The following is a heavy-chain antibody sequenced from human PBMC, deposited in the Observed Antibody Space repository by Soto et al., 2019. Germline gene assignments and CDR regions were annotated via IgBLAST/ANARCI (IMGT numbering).Heavy chain of an antibody. CDR3: AKEQTHSEADTSSIFDY. V-gene: IGHV3-23*01. J-gene: IGHJ4*02. CDR1: GFTFSTYP. CDR2: ISASGGST. D-gene: IGHD2-2*01. Sequence: VQLLESGGGFVEPGWSLRLSCAASGFTFSTYPMTWVRQAPGKGLEWVSSISASGGSTYYADSVKGRFTISRDNPKNTISLQMNSLRAEDTAVYYCAKEQTHSEADTSSIFDYWGQGTLVTVSS.